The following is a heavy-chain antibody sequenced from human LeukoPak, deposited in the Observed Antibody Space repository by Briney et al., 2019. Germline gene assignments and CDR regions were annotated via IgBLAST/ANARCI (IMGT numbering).Heavy chain of an antibody. CDR1: SGAISSYY. Sequence: SETLCLTCTVSSGAISSYYCGWIRQPPGGGVGSIWENYISGTTNYSPSLKSRVTISVDTSKNQFSLKLSSVTAADTVVYYCARRHYYDSSGNQGGYYMDVWGKGTTVTVSS. CDR2: NYISGTT. CDR3: ARRHYYDSSGNQGGYYMDV. V-gene: IGHV4-4*09. D-gene: IGHD3-22*01. J-gene: IGHJ6*03.